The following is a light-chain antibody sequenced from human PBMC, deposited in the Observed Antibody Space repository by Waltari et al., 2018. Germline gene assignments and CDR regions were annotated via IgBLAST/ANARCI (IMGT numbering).Light chain of an antibody. CDR2: WAS. V-gene: IGKV4-1*01. J-gene: IGKJ4*01. Sequence: DIVMTQSPDSLAVSLGERATLNCKSSQSILYSSNNKNYLAWYQHKPGQPPKLLIYWASTRESGVPDRFSGSGSGTDFTLIISSLQAEDVAAYYCQQYYSTPLTFGGGTKVEIK. CDR1: QSILYSSNNKNY. CDR3: QQYYSTPLT.